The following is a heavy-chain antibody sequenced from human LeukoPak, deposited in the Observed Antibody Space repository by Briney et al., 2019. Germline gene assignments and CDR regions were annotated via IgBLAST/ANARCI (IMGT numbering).Heavy chain of an antibody. Sequence: ASVKVSCKASGYTFTSYGISWVRRAPGQGLEWMGWISAYNGNTNYAQKLQGRVTMTTDTSTSTAYMELSSLRSEDTAVYYCARAPIKYSYGNRYYFDYWGQGTLVTVSS. J-gene: IGHJ4*02. D-gene: IGHD5-18*01. CDR3: ARAPIKYSYGNRYYFDY. V-gene: IGHV1-18*01. CDR1: GYTFTSYG. CDR2: ISAYNGNT.